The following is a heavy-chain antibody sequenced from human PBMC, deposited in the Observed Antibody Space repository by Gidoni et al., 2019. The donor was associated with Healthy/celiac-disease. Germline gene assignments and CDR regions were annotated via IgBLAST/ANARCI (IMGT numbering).Heavy chain of an antibody. CDR3: ARDQGYRSSSPLGY. D-gene: IGHD6-13*01. J-gene: IGHJ4*02. CDR2: SSSSSSYI. V-gene: IGHV3-21*01. CDR1: GFTFSSYS. Sequence: EVQLVESVGGLVKPGGSLRLSCAASGFTFSSYSMNWVRQAPGKGLEWVSSSSSSSSYIYYADSVKGRFTISRDNAKNSLYMQMNSLRAEDTAVYYCARDQGYRSSSPLGYWGQGTLVTVSS.